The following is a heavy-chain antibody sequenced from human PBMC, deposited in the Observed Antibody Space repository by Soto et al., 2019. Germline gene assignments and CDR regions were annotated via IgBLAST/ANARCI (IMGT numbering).Heavy chain of an antibody. D-gene: IGHD6-19*01. CDR2: IWYDGSNK. Sequence: GGSLRLSCAASGFTFSSYGMHWVRQAPGKGLEWVAVIWYDGSNKYYADSVKGRFTISRDNSKNTLYLQMNSLRAEDTAVYYCARAAAPYIAVETVDLDYWGQGTLVTVSS. V-gene: IGHV3-33*01. CDR1: GFTFSSYG. J-gene: IGHJ4*02. CDR3: ARAAAPYIAVETVDLDY.